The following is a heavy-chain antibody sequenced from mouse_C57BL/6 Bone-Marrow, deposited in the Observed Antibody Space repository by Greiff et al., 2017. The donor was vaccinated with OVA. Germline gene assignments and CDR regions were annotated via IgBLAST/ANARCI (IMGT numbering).Heavy chain of an antibody. CDR2: ISDGGSYT. CDR3: ARAGYYGSSPDY. Sequence: EVQGVESGGGLVKPGGSLKLSCAASGFTFSSYAMSWVRQTPEKRLEWVATISDGGSYTYYPDNVKGRFTISRDNAKNNLYLQMSHLKSEDTAMYYCARAGYYGSSPDYWGQGTTLTVSS. J-gene: IGHJ2*01. CDR1: GFTFSSYA. V-gene: IGHV5-4*01. D-gene: IGHD1-1*01.